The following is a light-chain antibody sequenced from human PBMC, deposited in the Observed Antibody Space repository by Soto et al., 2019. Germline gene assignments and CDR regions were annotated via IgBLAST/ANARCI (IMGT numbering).Light chain of an antibody. V-gene: IGLV2-8*01. CDR1: SSDIGAYDY. Sequence: ALTQPPSASGSPGQSVTISCTGTSSDIGAYDYVSWYQQHPGKVPKLMIYEVSKRPSGVPDRFSASKSGNTASLTVSGLQAEDEADYYCSSRGGAHNFYVFGTGTKVTV. J-gene: IGLJ1*01. CDR2: EVS. CDR3: SSRGGAHNFYV.